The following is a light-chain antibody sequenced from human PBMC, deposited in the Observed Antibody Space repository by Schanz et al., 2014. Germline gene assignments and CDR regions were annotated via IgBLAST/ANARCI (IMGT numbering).Light chain of an antibody. Sequence: QSVLTQPASVSGSPGQSITISCTGTSSDVGGYNYVSWYQQHPGKAPKLMIYDVSNRPSGVSNRFSGSKSGNTASLTISGLQAEDEADYYCAAWDDSLNGRVFGGGTKVTVL. CDR3: AAWDDSLNGRV. CDR2: DVS. CDR1: SSDVGGYNY. V-gene: IGLV2-14*01. J-gene: IGLJ3*02.